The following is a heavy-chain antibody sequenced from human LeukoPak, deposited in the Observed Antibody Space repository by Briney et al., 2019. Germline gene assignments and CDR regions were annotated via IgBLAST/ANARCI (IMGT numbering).Heavy chain of an antibody. J-gene: IGHJ6*02. D-gene: IGHD3-16*02. CDR1: GFTFTNYA. V-gene: IGHV3-23*01. CDR3: ARDRYGSHYYGMDV. Sequence: PGGSLRLSCAASGFTFTNYAMTWVRQAPGKGPEWVSATSGGGDHTYYADSVKGRFTISRDNSRNTLYLQMNSLRAEDTAVYYCARDRYGSHYYGMDVWGQGTTVAVSS. CDR2: TSGGGDHT.